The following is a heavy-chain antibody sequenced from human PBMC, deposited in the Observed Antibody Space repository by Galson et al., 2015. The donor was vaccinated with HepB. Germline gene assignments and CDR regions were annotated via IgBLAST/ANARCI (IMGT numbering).Heavy chain of an antibody. CDR1: GFTFSSYA. V-gene: IGHV3-23*01. Sequence: SLRLSCAASGFTFSSYAMSWVRQAPGKGLEWVSAISGSGGSTYYADSVKGRFTISRDNSKNTLYLQMNSLRAEDTAVYYCAKPRGGSYYVGAEDYWGQGTLVTVSS. J-gene: IGHJ4*02. CDR3: AKPRGGSYYVGAEDY. CDR2: ISGSGGST. D-gene: IGHD1-26*01.